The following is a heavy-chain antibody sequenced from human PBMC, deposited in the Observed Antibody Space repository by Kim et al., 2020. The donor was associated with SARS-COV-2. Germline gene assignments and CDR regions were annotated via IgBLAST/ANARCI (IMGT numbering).Heavy chain of an antibody. CDR3: TTDYCGGDCYSEYYFDY. D-gene: IGHD2-21*02. CDR2: IKSKTDGGTT. CDR1: GFTFSNAW. J-gene: IGHJ4*02. Sequence: GGSLRLSCAASGFTFSNAWMSWVRQAPGKGLEWVGRIKSKTDGGTTDYAAPVKGRFTISRDDSKNTLYLQMNSLKTEDTAVYYCTTDYCGGDCYSEYYFDYWGQGTLVTVSS. V-gene: IGHV3-15*01.